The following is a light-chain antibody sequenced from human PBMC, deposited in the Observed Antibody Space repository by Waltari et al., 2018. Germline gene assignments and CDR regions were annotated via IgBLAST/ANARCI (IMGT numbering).Light chain of an antibody. CDR1: SGHSSNV. V-gene: IGLV4-69*01. CDR3: QTGGHGTWV. CDR2: VNSDGSH. J-gene: IGLJ3*02. Sequence: QLVVTQSPSASASLGASVKLTCTLSSGHSSNVIAWLQQQPEKGPRYWMKVNSDGSHSRGDEIPDRFSGSSSGAERYLTISSRQAEDEADYYCQTGGHGTWVFGGGTKLTVL.